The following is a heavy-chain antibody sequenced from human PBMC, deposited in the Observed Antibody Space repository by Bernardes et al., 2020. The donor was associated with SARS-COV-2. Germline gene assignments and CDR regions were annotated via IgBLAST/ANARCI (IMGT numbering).Heavy chain of an antibody. CDR3: ARDAPYDYDSSGYYGGMDV. CDR1: GFSFDDYG. Sequence: GGPLRLSCAACGFSFDDYGMSWVRQAPGMGLEWVSGINWNGGSTGYADSVKGRFTISRDNAKNSLYLQMNSLRAEDTALYHCARDAPYDYDSSGYYGGMDVWGQGTTVTVSS. CDR2: INWNGGST. J-gene: IGHJ6*02. D-gene: IGHD3-22*01. V-gene: IGHV3-20*01.